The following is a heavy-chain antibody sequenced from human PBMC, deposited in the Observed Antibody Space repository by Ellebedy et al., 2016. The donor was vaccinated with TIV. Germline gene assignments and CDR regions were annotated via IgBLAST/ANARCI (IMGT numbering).Heavy chain of an antibody. V-gene: IGHV3-7*01. D-gene: IGHD3-22*01. CDR2: VRNDGYRT. Sequence: GESLKISCSASGFSFSNHWMNWVRQAPGRGLEWVASVRNDGYRTFYVDSVKGRFAISRDNSKNTLYLQMNSLRVEDTVVYYCARELDDSSAYYPLDYWGQGTLVTVSS. CDR1: GFSFSNHW. J-gene: IGHJ4*02. CDR3: ARELDDSSAYYPLDY.